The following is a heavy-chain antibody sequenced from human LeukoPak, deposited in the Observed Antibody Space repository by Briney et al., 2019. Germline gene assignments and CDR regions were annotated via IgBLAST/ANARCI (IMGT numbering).Heavy chain of an antibody. J-gene: IGHJ4*02. D-gene: IGHD3-16*02. V-gene: IGHV3-74*01. CDR3: ARAPYDYVWGSYRPILPFDY. CDR2: IASDGSST. Sequence: GSLRLSCAASGFTFSSYWMNWVRQAPGKGLVWVSRIASDGSSTTYADSVKGRFSISRDNAKNTLYLQMDSLRAEDTAVYYCARAPYDYVWGSYRPILPFDYWGQGTLVTVSS. CDR1: GFTFSSYW.